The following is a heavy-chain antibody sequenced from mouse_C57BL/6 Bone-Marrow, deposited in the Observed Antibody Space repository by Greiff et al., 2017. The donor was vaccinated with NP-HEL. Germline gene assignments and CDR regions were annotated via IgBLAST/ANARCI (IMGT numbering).Heavy chain of an antibody. CDR3: ARAPLWLRRNYYAMDY. J-gene: IGHJ4*01. V-gene: IGHV3-8*01. Sequence: EVQGVESGPGLAKPSQTLSLTCSVTGYSITSDYWNWIRKFPGNKLEYMGYISYSGSTNYNPSLKSRISITRDTSKNQYYLQLNSVTTEDTATYYCARAPLWLRRNYYAMDYWGQGTSVTVSS. CDR2: ISYSGST. CDR1: GYSITSDY. D-gene: IGHD2-2*01.